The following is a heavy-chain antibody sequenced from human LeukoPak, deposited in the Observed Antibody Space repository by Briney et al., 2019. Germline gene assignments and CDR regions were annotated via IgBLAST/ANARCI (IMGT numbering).Heavy chain of an antibody. CDR2: ISDRSNTL. V-gene: IGHV3-48*04. J-gene: IGHJ5*02. CDR1: GFPFSDSS. CDR3: ARNDWFDP. Sequence: GGSLRLSCAASGFPFSDSSFNWVRQAPGKGPEWVTYISDRSNTLYYADSVKARFTISRDDAKNSVYLQMNSLRVEDTAIYYCARNDWFDPWGQGTLVTVSS.